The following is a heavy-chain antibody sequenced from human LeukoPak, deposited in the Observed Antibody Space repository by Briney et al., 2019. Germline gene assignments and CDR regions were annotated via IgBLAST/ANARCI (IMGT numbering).Heavy chain of an antibody. CDR3: ARAPSSSWYGY. D-gene: IGHD6-13*01. V-gene: IGHV4-59*12. J-gene: IGHJ4*02. CDR2: IYYSGST. Sequence: SETLSLTCTVSGGSISSYYWSWIRQPPGKGLEWIGDIYYSGSTYYNPSLKSRVTISVDTSKNQFSLKLSSVTAADTAVYYCARAPSSSWYGYWGQGTLVTVSS. CDR1: GGSISSYY.